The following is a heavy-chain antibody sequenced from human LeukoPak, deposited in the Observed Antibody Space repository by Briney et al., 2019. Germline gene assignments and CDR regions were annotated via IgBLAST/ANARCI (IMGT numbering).Heavy chain of an antibody. Sequence: ASVKVSCKTSGYTFTSYGISWMRQAPGQGLEWMGWISAYNGNTNYAQKLQGRVTMTTDTSTSTAYMGLRSLRSDDTAVYYCARGPAAIFNYYYYMDVWGKGTTVTISS. D-gene: IGHD2-2*01. CDR1: GYTFTSYG. CDR3: ARGPAAIFNYYYYMDV. J-gene: IGHJ6*03. CDR2: ISAYNGNT. V-gene: IGHV1-18*01.